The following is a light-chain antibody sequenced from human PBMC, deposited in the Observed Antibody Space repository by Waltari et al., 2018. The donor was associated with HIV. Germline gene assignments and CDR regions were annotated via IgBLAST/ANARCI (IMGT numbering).Light chain of an antibody. CDR2: KDS. CDR3: QSADSSGTYVV. Sequence: SYKLTQPPSVSVSPGQTAMTTCPGDAFPKKYADWFQQKPGQAPVVVIYKDSERPSGIPGRFSGSSSGTAATLTISGVQAEDEADYYCQSADSSGTYVVFGGGTKLTVL. CDR1: AFPKKY. V-gene: IGLV3-25*03. J-gene: IGLJ2*01.